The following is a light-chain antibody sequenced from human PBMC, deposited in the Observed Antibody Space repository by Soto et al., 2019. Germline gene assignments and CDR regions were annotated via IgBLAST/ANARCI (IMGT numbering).Light chain of an antibody. J-gene: IGKJ5*01. V-gene: IGKV3-11*01. CDR2: DAS. CDR1: QSISNY. CDR3: HQRNYWPIT. Sequence: EIVLTQSPATLSLSRGERATLSCRASQSISNYLAWYQQKPGQAPRLLIYDASNRATGIPARFSGTGSGTDFTLSINSPEPEDFAVYYWHQRNYWPITCGGGTRLEVK.